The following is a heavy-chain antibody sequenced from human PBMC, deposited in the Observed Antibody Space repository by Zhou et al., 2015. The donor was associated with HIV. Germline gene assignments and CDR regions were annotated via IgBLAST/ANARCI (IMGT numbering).Heavy chain of an antibody. J-gene: IGHJ4*02. CDR3: ARAAHEYYDSRIPGGFDY. D-gene: IGHD3-22*01. V-gene: IGHV1-69*01. Sequence: QVQLVQSGAEVKKPGSSVKVSCKASGGTFSSYAISWVRQAPGQGLEWMGGIIPIFGTANYAQKFQGRVTITADESTSTAYMELSSLRSEDTAVYYCARAAHEYYDSRIPGGFDYWGQGTLVTVSS. CDR1: GGTFSSYA. CDR2: IIPIFGTA.